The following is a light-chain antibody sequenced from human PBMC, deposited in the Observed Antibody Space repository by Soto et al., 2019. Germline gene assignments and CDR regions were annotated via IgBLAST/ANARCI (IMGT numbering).Light chain of an antibody. CDR2: DAS. CDR1: QSINSRS. CDR3: QQRSNWPLT. Sequence: EIVLTQYPGTPSLSPGGRATLSSGGSQSINSRSLAWYQQKPGQAPRLLIYDASNRATGIPARFSGSGSGTDFTLTISSLEPEDFAVYYCQQRSNWPLTFGGGTKVDIK. J-gene: IGKJ4*01. V-gene: IGKV3D-20*02.